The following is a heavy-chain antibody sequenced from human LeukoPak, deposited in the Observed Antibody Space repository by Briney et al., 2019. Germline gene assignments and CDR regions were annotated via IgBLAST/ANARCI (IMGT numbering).Heavy chain of an antibody. V-gene: IGHV4-39*01. CDR2: IYYSGST. CDR3: ARQTMVRGPPRPDCKPDY. D-gene: IGHD3-10*01. CDR1: GGSISSSSYY. Sequence: SETLSLTCTVSGGSISSSSYYWGWIRQPPGKGLEWIGSIYYSGSTYYNPSLKSRVTISVDTSKNQFSLKLSSVTAADTAVYYCARQTMVRGPPRPDCKPDYWGQGTLVTVSS. J-gene: IGHJ4*02.